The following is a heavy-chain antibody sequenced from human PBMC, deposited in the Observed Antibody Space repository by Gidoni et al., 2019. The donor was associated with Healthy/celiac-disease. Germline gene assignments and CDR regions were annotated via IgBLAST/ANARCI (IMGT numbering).Heavy chain of an antibody. CDR2: ISGSGGST. D-gene: IGHD4-17*01. CDR1: GFTFSSYA. CDR3: AKDQPEDYGGNSPYFDY. Sequence: EVQLLESGGGLVQPGGSLRLSCAASGFTFSSYAMSWVRQAPGKGLEWVYAISGSGGSTYYADSVKGRFTISRDNSKNTLYLQMNSLRAEDTAVYYCAKDQPEDYGGNSPYFDYWGQGTLVTVSS. V-gene: IGHV3-23*01. J-gene: IGHJ4*02.